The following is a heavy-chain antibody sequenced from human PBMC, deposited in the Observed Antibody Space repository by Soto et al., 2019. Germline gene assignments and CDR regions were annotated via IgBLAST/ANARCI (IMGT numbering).Heavy chain of an antibody. Sequence: SETLSLTCAVSGGSISSGGYSWSWIRQPPGKGLEWIGYIYHSGSTYYNPSLKSRVTISVDRSKNQFPLKLSSVTAADTAVYYCARAPLGYSGYDSGPCFDPWRQGTLVTVSS. CDR2: IYHSGST. CDR3: ARAPLGYSGYDSGPCFDP. CDR1: GGSISSGGYS. J-gene: IGHJ5*02. V-gene: IGHV4-30-2*01. D-gene: IGHD5-12*01.